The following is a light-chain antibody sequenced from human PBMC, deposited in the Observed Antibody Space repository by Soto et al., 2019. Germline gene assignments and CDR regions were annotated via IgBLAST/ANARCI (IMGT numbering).Light chain of an antibody. J-gene: IGKJ1*01. CDR3: QQYNNWTWT. CDR2: GAS. Sequence: EIVMTQSPATLSVSPGGRATLSCRASQSISDTLAWYQQTPGQAPMLLIHGASTRAPGFPARFSGSGSGTDFTLTISSLQSENFAVYYFQQYNNWTWTFGQGTKVEIK. V-gene: IGKV3-15*01. CDR1: QSISDT.